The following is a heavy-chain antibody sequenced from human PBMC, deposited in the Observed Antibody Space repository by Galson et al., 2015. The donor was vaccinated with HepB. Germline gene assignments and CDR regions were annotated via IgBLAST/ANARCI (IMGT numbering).Heavy chain of an antibody. Sequence: SLRLSCAGSGFIFSNYALRWVRQAPGKGLQWVSGISGDTYGTYYADSVKGRFTISRDNSNSTLYLQMTSVTADDTATYYCAKGRGWYTGFDSWGQGTRVTVSS. V-gene: IGHV3-23*01. CDR1: GFIFSNYA. D-gene: IGHD6-19*01. CDR2: ISGDTYGT. J-gene: IGHJ4*02. CDR3: AKGRGWYTGFDS.